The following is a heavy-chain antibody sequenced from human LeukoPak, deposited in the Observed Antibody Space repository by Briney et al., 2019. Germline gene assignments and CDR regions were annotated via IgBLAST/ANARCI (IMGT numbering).Heavy chain of an antibody. V-gene: IGHV4-59*08. CDR3: ARGCSGGSCYADFDY. CDR2: IYYRGST. Sequence: SETLSLTCTVSGGSLSSYYWSWIRQPPGKGLEWIGYIYYRGSTNYNPSLNSRVTISVDTSKNQFSLKLSSVTAADTAVYYCARGCSGGSCYADFDYWGQGTLVTVSS. D-gene: IGHD2-15*01. CDR1: GGSLSSYY. J-gene: IGHJ4*02.